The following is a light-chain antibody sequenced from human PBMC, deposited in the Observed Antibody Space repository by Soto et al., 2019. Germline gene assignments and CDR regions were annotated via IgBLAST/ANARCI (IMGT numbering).Light chain of an antibody. Sequence: EIVLTQSPATLSLAPGERATLSCRASQSVSSYLAWYQQKPGQAPRLLIFDGSNRATGIPARFSGSGSGTDSILTISSLEPEDFAVYYCQQRSNWPYTFGQGTKLEI. CDR2: DGS. CDR3: QQRSNWPYT. J-gene: IGKJ2*01. V-gene: IGKV3-11*01. CDR1: QSVSSY.